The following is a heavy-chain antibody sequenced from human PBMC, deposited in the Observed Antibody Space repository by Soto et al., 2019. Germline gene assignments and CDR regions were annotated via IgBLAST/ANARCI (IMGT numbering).Heavy chain of an antibody. D-gene: IGHD3-10*01. CDR3: ARDLNPYYGPGCLHGFFDY. J-gene: IGHJ4*02. Sequence: ASVKVSCKASGYTFTDHYVHWVRQAPGQGLEWMGWINPNSGDTKYAQKFQGRVTMTRDTSIRTHYMELSRLRSDDTAVYFCARDLNPYYGPGCLHGFFDYWGQGTRVTVSS. CDR2: INPNSGDT. V-gene: IGHV1-2*02. CDR1: GYTFTDHY.